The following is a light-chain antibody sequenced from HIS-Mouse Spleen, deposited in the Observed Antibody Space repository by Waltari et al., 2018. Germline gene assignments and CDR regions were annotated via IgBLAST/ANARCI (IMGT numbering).Light chain of an antibody. Sequence: QSVLTQPPSASGTPGQRVTISCSGSSSNIGSNTVNWYQQLPGTAPKPHISSNNPRHSGVPSRFPGSKSGTSASLAISGLQSEDEADYYCAAWDDSLNGNYVFGTGTKVTVL. J-gene: IGLJ1*01. CDR2: SNN. CDR1: SSNIGSNT. CDR3: AAWDDSLNGNYV. V-gene: IGLV1-44*01.